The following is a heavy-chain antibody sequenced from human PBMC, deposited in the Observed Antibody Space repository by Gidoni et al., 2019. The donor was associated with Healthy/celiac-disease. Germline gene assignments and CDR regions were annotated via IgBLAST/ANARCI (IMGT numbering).Heavy chain of an antibody. V-gene: IGHV3-23*01. CDR3: AKRVLSMVRGVTYYYGMDV. D-gene: IGHD3-10*01. CDR1: GFPFSSYA. J-gene: IGHJ6*02. Sequence: EVQLLESGGGLVQPGGSLRLSCAASGFPFSSYAMSWVRQATGKGLEWVSAISGSGGSTYYADTVNGRFTSSRDNSKNTLYLQMNSLRAEDTAVYYCAKRVLSMVRGVTYYYGMDVWGQGTTVTVSS. CDR2: ISGSGGST.